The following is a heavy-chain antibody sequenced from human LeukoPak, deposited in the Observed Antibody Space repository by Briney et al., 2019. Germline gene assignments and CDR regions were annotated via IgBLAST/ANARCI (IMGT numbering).Heavy chain of an antibody. Sequence: PGGSLRLSCAASGFTFSSYAMSWVRQAPGRGLEWVSAISGRGGSTYYADSVKGRFTISRDNSKNTLYLQMNSLRAEDTAVYYCANRGYSILQQLMTYYYDSSGYYGDYFDYWGQGTLVTVSS. CDR3: ANRGYSILQQLMTYYYDSSGYYGDYFDY. CDR2: ISGRGGST. J-gene: IGHJ4*02. CDR1: GFTFSSYA. V-gene: IGHV3-23*01. D-gene: IGHD3-22*01.